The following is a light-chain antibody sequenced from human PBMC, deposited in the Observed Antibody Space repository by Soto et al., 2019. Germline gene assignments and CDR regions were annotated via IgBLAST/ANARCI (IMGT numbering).Light chain of an antibody. J-gene: IGKJ3*01. Sequence: DIQMTQSPSSLSASVGDSVTITCRASQDISSYLNWYQQKPGKAPKLLIYAASTLHSGVPSRFSGSESGTDFALTISSLQPEDFATYYCQQSYSTLFTFGPGTKVDFK. CDR1: QDISSY. CDR2: AAS. V-gene: IGKV1-39*01. CDR3: QQSYSTLFT.